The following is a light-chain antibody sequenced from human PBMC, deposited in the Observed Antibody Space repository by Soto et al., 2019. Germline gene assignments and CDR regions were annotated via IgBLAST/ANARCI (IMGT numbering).Light chain of an antibody. CDR2: VTN. CDR3: AAWDGSLNGHV. CDR1: TSNIGENS. V-gene: IGLV1-44*01. J-gene: IGLJ1*01. Sequence: QSVQTQPPSVSGTLGQGVTTSCSGSTSNIGENSVGWFQQLPGTAPKVLIYVTNKRPSGVPARFSASKSGTSAYLAISGLQSEDEADYYCAAWDGSLNGHVFGTGTKVTVL.